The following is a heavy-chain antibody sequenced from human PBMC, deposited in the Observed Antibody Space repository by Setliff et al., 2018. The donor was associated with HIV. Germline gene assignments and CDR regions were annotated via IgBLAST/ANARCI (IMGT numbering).Heavy chain of an antibody. V-gene: IGHV4-39*01. CDR2: IYYSGST. Sequence: KTSETLSLTCTVSGGSISSSSYYWGWIRQPPGKGLEWIGSIYYSGSTYYNPSLKSRVTVSVDTSRIQFSLKLTSVTAADTAVYKCVRHVWSDDFLVPGWFDSWSQGTLVTVSS. D-gene: IGHD3-3*01. J-gene: IGHJ5*01. CDR3: VRHVWSDDFLVPGWFDS. CDR1: GGSISSSSYY.